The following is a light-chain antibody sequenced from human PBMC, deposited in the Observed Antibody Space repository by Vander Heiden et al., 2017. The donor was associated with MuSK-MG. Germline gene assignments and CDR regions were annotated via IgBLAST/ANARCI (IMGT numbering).Light chain of an antibody. CDR1: GSNIGSNS. V-gene: IGLV1-47*01. Sequence: QSVLTQPPSASGTPGQRVTISCSGSGSNIGSNSVCWYQQLPGTAPKLLIYTSNRRPSGVPDRFSGSKSGTSASLAISGLGSEDDADYYCAAWDDSLSGWVFGGGTKLTVL. CDR3: AAWDDSLSGWV. J-gene: IGLJ3*02. CDR2: TSN.